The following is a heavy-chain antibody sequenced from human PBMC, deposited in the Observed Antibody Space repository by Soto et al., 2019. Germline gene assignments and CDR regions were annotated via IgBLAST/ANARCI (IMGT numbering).Heavy chain of an antibody. CDR3: ARGSRGSYFGYGGGWFDP. CDR2: INPNSGGT. CDR1: GYTFTGYY. Sequence: ASVKVSCKASGYTFTGYYMHWVRQAPGQGLEWMGWINPNSGGTNYAQKFQGRVTMTRDTSISTAYMELSRLRSDDTAVYYCARGSRGSYFGYGGGWFDPWGQGTLVTVSS. D-gene: IGHD1-26*01. J-gene: IGHJ5*02. V-gene: IGHV1-2*02.